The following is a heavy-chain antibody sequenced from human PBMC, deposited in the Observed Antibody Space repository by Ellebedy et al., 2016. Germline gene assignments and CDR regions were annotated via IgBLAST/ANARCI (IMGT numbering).Heavy chain of an antibody. CDR3: AAWDTTDF. V-gene: IGHV3-30*03. CDR1: EFTFNNYG. D-gene: IGHD1-26*01. J-gene: IGHJ4*02. CDR2: ISFDGSNK. Sequence: GGSLRLXCAASEFTFNNYGMHWVRQAPGKGLEWVAVISFDGSNKYYADSVKGRFTISRDNSKNTLYLQMNSLRTEDTAVYYCAAWDTTDFWGQGTLVTVSS.